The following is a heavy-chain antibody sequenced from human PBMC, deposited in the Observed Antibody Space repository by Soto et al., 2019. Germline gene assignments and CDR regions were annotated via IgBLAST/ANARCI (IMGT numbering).Heavy chain of an antibody. CDR1: GGSISSDGDYYR. CDR2: IYDSGSP. V-gene: IGHV4-31*03. Sequence: QMQLQESGPGLVSPSQTLSLTCTVSGGSISSDGDYYRWSWIRQHPGKGLEWIGYIYDSGSPYSHPSLESRVTVSVDTSKNQFSLKLSSLTAADTAVYYCARVRENYFDSWGQGILVTVSS. CDR3: ARVRENYFDS. J-gene: IGHJ4*02.